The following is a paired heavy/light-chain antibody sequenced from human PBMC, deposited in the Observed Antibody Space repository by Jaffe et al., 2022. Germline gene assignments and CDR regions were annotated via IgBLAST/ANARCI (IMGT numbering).Light chain of an antibody. CDR3: QHTYTTPPG. Sequence: DIQMTQSPSSLSASVGDRVTITCRASQRISTYVNWYQQKPGKAPKLLIYAASSLQSGVPSRFSASGSGTDFTLTISSLQPEDFATYYCQHTYTTPPGFGGGTKVEIK. CDR2: AAS. J-gene: IGKJ4*01. V-gene: IGKV1-39*01. CDR1: QRISTY.
Heavy chain of an antibody. J-gene: IGHJ4*02. V-gene: IGHV4-61*02. Sequence: QVQLQQSGPGLVKPSQTLSLTCTVSGGSISSGSFYWSWIRQPAGKGLEWIGRIYSSGSTNYNPSLKSRVTISVDTSKNHFSLQLSSVTAADTAMYYCARAPADYYDSGNFDYWGQGTLVTVSS. CDR1: GGSISSGSFY. D-gene: IGHD3-22*01. CDR2: IYSSGST. CDR3: ARAPADYYDSGNFDY.